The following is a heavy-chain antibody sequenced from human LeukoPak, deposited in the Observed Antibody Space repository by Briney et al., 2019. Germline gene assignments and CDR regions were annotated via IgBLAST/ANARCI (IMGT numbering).Heavy chain of an antibody. CDR1: GFTFSDYY. Sequence: GGSLRLSCAASGFTFSDYYMNWIRQAPGKGLEWVSYISSGGSAIFYADSVKGRFTDSRDNAKNSLYLQMNSLRAEDTAVYYCARDPGDYVWGERAFDIWGQGTMVTVSS. V-gene: IGHV3-11*01. CDR2: ISSGGSAI. CDR3: ARDPGDYVWGERAFDI. J-gene: IGHJ3*02. D-gene: IGHD3-16*01.